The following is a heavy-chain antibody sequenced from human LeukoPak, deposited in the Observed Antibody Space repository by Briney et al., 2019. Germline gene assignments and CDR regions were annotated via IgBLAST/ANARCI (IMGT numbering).Heavy chain of an antibody. CDR1: GFTFSSYG. CDR3: ARRDYVWGSYRYSPPDY. CDR2: IWYDGSNK. Sequence: ARGSLRLSCAASGFTFSSYGMHWVRQAPGKGLEWVAVIWYDGSNKYYADSVKGRFTISRDNSKNTLYLQMNSLRAEDTAVYYCARRDYVWGSYRYSPPDYWGQGTLVTVSS. J-gene: IGHJ4*02. V-gene: IGHV3-33*01. D-gene: IGHD3-16*02.